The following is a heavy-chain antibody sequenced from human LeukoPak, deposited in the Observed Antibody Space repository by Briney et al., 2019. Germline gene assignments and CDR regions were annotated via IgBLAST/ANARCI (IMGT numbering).Heavy chain of an antibody. V-gene: IGHV3-30*02. D-gene: IGHD3-22*01. CDR2: IRYDGSNK. CDR3: ASPNRRDYYDSSGLNY. Sequence: GGSLRLSCAASGFTFSSYGMHWVRQAPGKGLEWVAFIRYDGSNKYYADSVKGRFTISRDNSKNTLYLQMNSLRSEDTAVYYCASPNRRDYYDSSGLNYWGQGTLVTVSS. CDR1: GFTFSSYG. J-gene: IGHJ4*02.